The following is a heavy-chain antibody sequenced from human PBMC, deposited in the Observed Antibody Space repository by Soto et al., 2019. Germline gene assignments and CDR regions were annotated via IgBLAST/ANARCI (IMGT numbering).Heavy chain of an antibody. CDR2: IRSKAYGGTT. Sequence: GGSLRLSCTASGFTFGDYAMSWFRQAPGKGLEWVGFIRSKAYGGTTEYAASVKGRFTISRDDSKSIAYLQMNSLKTEDTAVYYCTRDWTALSVTTLFDYWGQGTLVTVSS. V-gene: IGHV3-49*03. CDR3: TRDWTALSVTTLFDY. CDR1: GFTFGDYA. D-gene: IGHD4-17*01. J-gene: IGHJ4*02.